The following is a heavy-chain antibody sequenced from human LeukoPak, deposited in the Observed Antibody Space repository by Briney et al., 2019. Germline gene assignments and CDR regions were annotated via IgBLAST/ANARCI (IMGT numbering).Heavy chain of an antibody. CDR2: IYYSGST. J-gene: IGHJ2*01. CDR3: ARDMERVMITFGGPKRYFDL. CDR1: GGSISSSSYY. D-gene: IGHD3-16*01. Sequence: PSGTLSLTCTVSGGSISSSSYYWGWIRQPPGKGLEWIVSIYYSGSTYYNPSLKSRVTISVDTSKNQFSLKLSSVTAADTAVYYCARDMERVMITFGGPKRYFDLWGRGILVTVSS. V-gene: IGHV4-39*07.